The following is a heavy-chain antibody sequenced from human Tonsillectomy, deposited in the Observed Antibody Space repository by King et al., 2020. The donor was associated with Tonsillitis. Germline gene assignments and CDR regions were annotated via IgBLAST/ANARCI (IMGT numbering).Heavy chain of an antibody. Sequence: QLVQSGAEVKKPGASVKVSCKASGYTFTSYDINWVRQATGQGLEWMVWMNPNSDNTGYAQKFQGRVNMTRNTSISTAYMELSSLRSEDTAVYYCARGELTGTTLGAFDIWGQGTMVTVSS. CDR3: ARGELTGTTLGAFDI. CDR1: GYTFTSYD. CDR2: MNPNSDNT. J-gene: IGHJ3*02. V-gene: IGHV1-8*01. D-gene: IGHD1-7*01.